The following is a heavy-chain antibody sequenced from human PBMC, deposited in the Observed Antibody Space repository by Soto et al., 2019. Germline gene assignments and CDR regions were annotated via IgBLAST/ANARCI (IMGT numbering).Heavy chain of an antibody. CDR1: GYTFTSYG. V-gene: IGHV1-18*01. CDR3: ATRSPAFDY. J-gene: IGHJ4*02. Sequence: QVRLVQSGPEVKKPGASVKVSCKTSGYTFTSYGISWVRQAPGQGLEWMGWISTDKGKTNYAQKVQGRVTMTTDTSTSTAYMELRSLRSDDTAVYYCATRSPAFDYWGQGTLVTVSS. CDR2: ISTDKGKT.